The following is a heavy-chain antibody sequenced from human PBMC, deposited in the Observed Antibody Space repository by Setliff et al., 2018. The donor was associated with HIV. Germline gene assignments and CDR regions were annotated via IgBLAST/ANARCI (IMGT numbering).Heavy chain of an antibody. Sequence: GASVKVSCKASGYTFTSYAMHWVRQAPGQRLEWMGWISVGNGNTKYSQKFQGRVTITRDTSASTAYMELSSLRSEDTAVYYCARLNRWSIAVAGTHLYYYGMDVWGQGTTVTVSS. CDR1: GYTFTSYA. J-gene: IGHJ6*02. CDR3: ARLNRWSIAVAGTHLYYYGMDV. CDR2: ISVGNGNT. D-gene: IGHD6-19*01. V-gene: IGHV1-3*01.